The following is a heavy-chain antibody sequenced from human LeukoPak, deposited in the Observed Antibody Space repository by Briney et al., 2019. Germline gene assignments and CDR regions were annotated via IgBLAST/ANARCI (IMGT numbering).Heavy chain of an antibody. CDR3: ARAYSSSWYFNWFDP. V-gene: IGHV4-59*08. J-gene: IGHJ5*02. D-gene: IGHD6-13*01. Sequence: ETLSLTCTVSGGSISSYYWSWIRQPPGKGLEWIGYIYYSGSTNYNPSLKSRVTISVDTSKNQFSLKLSSVTAADTAVYYCARAYSSSWYFNWFDPWGQGTLVTVSS. CDR2: IYYSGST. CDR1: GGSISSYY.